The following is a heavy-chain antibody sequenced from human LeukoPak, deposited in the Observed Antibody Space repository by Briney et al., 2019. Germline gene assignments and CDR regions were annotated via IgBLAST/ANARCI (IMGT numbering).Heavy chain of an antibody. CDR2: VSGGGGST. V-gene: IGHV3-23*01. J-gene: IGHJ4*02. CDR1: GFTFSNYA. Sequence: GRSLRLSCAASGFTFSNYAMSWVRQAPGKGLQWVSAVSGGGGSTSYADSAKGRFTISRDNSKNTVYLQLNSLRAEDTAVYYCAKSGTACSGGSCYSHYFDFWGQGTLVTVSS. CDR3: AKSGTACSGGSCYSHYFDF. D-gene: IGHD2-15*01.